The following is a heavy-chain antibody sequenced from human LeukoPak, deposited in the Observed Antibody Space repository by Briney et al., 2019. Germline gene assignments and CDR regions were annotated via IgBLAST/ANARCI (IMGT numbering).Heavy chain of an antibody. CDR3: ARDSASCRGCAFDI. V-gene: IGHV3-7*01. CDR2: TNRDGSEK. Sequence: GGSLRLSCAASGFTLTNCWMRWVREARGKGGEGVANTNRDGSEKYYVDSVKGRVTISRDNAMNFLYLQLNSLRVDDTAVYYCARDSASCRGCAFDIWGQGTVVTVSS. D-gene: IGHD2-2*01. CDR1: GFTLTNCW. J-gene: IGHJ3*02.